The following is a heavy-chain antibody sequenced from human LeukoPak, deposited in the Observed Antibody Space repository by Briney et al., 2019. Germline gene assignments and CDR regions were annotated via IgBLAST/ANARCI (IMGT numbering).Heavy chain of an antibody. CDR3: ARMTTGHDF. CDR2: VNHSGYT. CDR1: GTSFSSYY. D-gene: IGHD4-17*01. J-gene: IGHJ4*02. Sequence: SETLSLTSAVSGTSFSSYYWSCIRQPPRKGLEWIGEVNHSGYTNDNPSLKSRGTISVDTSKNQFSLRLGSVTAADTGVYFCARMTTGHDFWGQGTLVTVSS. V-gene: IGHV4-34*01.